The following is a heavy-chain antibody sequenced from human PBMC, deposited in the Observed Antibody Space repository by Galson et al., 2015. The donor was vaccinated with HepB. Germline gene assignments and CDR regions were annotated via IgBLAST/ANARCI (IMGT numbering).Heavy chain of an antibody. CDR1: VTGYY. J-gene: IGHJ6*02. Sequence: VTGYYWGWIRQPPGKGLDWIGSVDDTGTTIYNPSLRTRVTVSVDTSKNQFSLRLMSVTAADTAVYFCVRELGGSSPHFKYGMDVWGQGTTVTVSS. CDR3: VRELGGSSPHFKYGMDV. V-gene: IGHV4-59*02. CDR2: VDDTGTT. D-gene: IGHD3-10*01.